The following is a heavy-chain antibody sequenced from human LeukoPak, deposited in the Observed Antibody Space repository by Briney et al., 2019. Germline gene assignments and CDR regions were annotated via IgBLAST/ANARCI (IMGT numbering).Heavy chain of an antibody. CDR1: GGSISSYF. V-gene: IGHV4-59*01. CDR3: ASHLAAATSAFDD. Sequence: SETLSLTCAVSGGSISSYFWSWIRQPPGKGLEWIGYIYYTGRTNYNPSLNSRVTISVDPSKNQFSLKMNSVTTADTAVYYCASHLAAATSAFDDWGRGTLVTVSS. CDR2: IYYTGRT. J-gene: IGHJ4*02. D-gene: IGHD6-13*01.